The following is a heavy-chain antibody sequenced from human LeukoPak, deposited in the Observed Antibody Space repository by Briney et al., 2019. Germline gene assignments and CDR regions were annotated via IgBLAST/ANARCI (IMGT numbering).Heavy chain of an antibody. V-gene: IGHV3-30*18. CDR3: AKDGGAARYYFEY. J-gene: IGHJ4*02. Sequence: GRSLRLSCAASGFTFSSYGMHWGRQAPGKGLEGVAVISYDGSNKYYADSVKGRFTISRDNSKNTLYLQMNSLRAEDTAVYYCAKDGGAARYYFEYWGQGTLVTVSS. CDR1: GFTFSSYG. D-gene: IGHD3-16*01. CDR2: ISYDGSNK.